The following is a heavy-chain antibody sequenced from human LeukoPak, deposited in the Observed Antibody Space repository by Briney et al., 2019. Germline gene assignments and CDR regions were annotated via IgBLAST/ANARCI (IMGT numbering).Heavy chain of an antibody. CDR2: INEGGSDK. J-gene: IGHJ4*02. D-gene: IGHD1-26*01. V-gene: IGHV3-7*05. CDR1: GITFSSSW. Sequence: GSLRLSCAASGITFSSSWMTWVRQAPGKGLEWVAHINEGGSDKYYVDSVTGRFSISRDNTKNSLYMQMSSLRAEDTAVYYCATWSNAWEFDYWGQGTLVSVSS. CDR3: ATWSNAWEFDY.